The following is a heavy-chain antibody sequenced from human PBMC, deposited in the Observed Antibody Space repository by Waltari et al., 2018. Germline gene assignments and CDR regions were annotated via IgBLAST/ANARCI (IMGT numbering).Heavy chain of an antibody. CDR1: GGSISSYY. CDR2: IYTSGST. Sequence: QVQLQESGPGLVKPSETLSLTCTVSGGSISSYYRSWIRQPAGKGLEWIGRIYTSGSTNYNPSLKSRVTMSVDTSKNQFSLKLSSVTAADTAVYYCAREGYYDSSGYYYDYWGQGTLVTVSS. D-gene: IGHD3-22*01. V-gene: IGHV4-4*07. CDR3: AREGYYDSSGYYYDY. J-gene: IGHJ4*02.